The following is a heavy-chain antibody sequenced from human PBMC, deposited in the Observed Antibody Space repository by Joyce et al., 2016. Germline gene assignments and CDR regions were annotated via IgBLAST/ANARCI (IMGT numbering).Heavy chain of an antibody. CDR2: INSASKYI. J-gene: IGHJ4*02. CDR1: GFSFTSYS. V-gene: IGHV3-21*01. D-gene: IGHD6-13*01. Sequence: EVQLVESGGGLVKPGGSLRLSCAASGFSFTSYSMNWARQAPGKGLEWVSSINSASKYIYYADSVKGRFTIARDNAKNSVYLQMNSLRAEDTAVYYCARGRGSAAGYFDYGGQGTLVTVSS. CDR3: ARGRGSAAGYFDY.